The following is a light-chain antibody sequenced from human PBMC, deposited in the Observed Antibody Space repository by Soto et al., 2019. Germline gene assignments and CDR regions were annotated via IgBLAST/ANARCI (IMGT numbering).Light chain of an antibody. J-gene: IGKJ2*01. CDR3: QQHSSSPPAYT. CDR2: GAS. Sequence: EIVLTQSPGTLSLSPGERATLSCRASQSVTSSSLAWYQQKPGQAPRLLIYGASSRASGITDRVSGSGAGTDFTLTISRLEPEDFAVYYCQQHSSSPPAYTFGQGTKLEIQ. CDR1: QSVTSSS. V-gene: IGKV3-20*01.